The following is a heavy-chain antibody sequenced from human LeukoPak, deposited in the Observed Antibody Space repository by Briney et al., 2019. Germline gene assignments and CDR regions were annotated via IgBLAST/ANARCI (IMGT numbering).Heavy chain of an antibody. CDR2: INHSGST. Sequence: SETLSLTCAVYGGSFSGYYWSWIRQPPGKGLEWIGEINHSGSTNYNPSLKSRVTISVDTSKNQFSLKLSSVTAADTAAYYCATLGGVGDIDYWGQGTLVTVSS. V-gene: IGHV4-34*01. CDR1: GGSFSGYY. D-gene: IGHD3-3*01. J-gene: IGHJ4*02. CDR3: ATLGGVGDIDY.